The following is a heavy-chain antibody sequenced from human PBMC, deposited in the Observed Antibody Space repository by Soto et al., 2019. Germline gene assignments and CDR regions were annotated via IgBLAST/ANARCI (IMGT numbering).Heavy chain of an antibody. J-gene: IGHJ6*02. Sequence: ASVKVSCKASGYTFTSYDINWVRQATGQGLEWMGWMNPNSGNTGYAQKFQGGVTMTRNTSISTAYMELSSLRSEDTAVYYCARERAARLNYYYGMDVWGQGTTVTVSS. D-gene: IGHD6-6*01. CDR1: GYTFTSYD. CDR3: ARERAARLNYYYGMDV. CDR2: MNPNSGNT. V-gene: IGHV1-8*01.